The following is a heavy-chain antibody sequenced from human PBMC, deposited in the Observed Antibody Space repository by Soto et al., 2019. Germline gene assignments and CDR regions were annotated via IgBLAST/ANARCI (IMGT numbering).Heavy chain of an antibody. V-gene: IGHV3-48*03. CDR1: GFTFSSYE. CDR3: ARARELEPQTNGY. J-gene: IGHJ4*02. D-gene: IGHD1-1*01. CDR2: ISSSGSTI. Sequence: PGGSLRLSCAASGFTFSSYEMNWVRQAPGKGLEWVSYISSSGSTIYYADPVKGRFTISRDNAKNSLYLQMNSLRAEDTAVYYCARARELEPQTNGYWGQGTLVTVSS.